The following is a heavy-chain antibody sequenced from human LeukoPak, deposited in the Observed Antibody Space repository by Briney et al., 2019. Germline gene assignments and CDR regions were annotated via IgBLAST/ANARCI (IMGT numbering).Heavy chain of an antibody. CDR2: IRYDGSNK. V-gene: IGHV3-30*02. CDR1: GFTFSSYG. Sequence: GGSLRPSCAASGFTFSSYGMHWVRQAPGKGLEWVAFIRYDGSNKYYADSVKGRFTISRDNVKNLLYLQMNSLRAEDTAVYYCARVQRGIAVALDYWGQGTLATVSS. D-gene: IGHD6-19*01. CDR3: ARVQRGIAVALDY. J-gene: IGHJ4*02.